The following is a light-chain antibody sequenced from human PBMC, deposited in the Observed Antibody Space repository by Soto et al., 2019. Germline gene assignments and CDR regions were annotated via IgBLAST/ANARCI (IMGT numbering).Light chain of an antibody. V-gene: IGKV3-20*01. Sequence: EIVLTQSPGTLSLSPGESVTLSFRSSQSVGLDYLAWCQHKPGQAPRLLVHHASTRATGVPDRFSGSGSGTDFTFTVSRLEPEDFAIYYCHQYASEPLTFGGGTKLEIK. CDR1: QSVGLDY. CDR3: HQYASEPLT. CDR2: HAS. J-gene: IGKJ4*01.